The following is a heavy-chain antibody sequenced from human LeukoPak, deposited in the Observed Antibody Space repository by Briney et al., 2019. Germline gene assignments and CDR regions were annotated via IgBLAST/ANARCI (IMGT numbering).Heavy chain of an antibody. V-gene: IGHV3-11*04. CDR2: ISSSGSTI. CDR1: GFTFSDYY. Sequence: GGSLRLSCAASGFTFSDYYMSWIRQAPGKGLEWVSYISSSGSTIYYADSVKGRFTISRDNAKNSLYLQMNSLRAEDTAVYYCARAQQQLERIQYKYYYYYYYMDVWGKGTTVTVSS. D-gene: IGHD6-13*01. CDR3: ARAQQQLERIQYKYYYYYYYMDV. J-gene: IGHJ6*03.